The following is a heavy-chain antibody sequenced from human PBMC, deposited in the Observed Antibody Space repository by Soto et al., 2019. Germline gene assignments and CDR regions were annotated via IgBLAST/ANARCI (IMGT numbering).Heavy chain of an antibody. D-gene: IGHD3-22*01. V-gene: IGHV3-30-3*01. Sequence: GGSLRLSCAASGFTFSSYAMHWVRQAPGKGLEWVALISYDGSDKDYADSVKGRFTISRDNSRNTLFLQMNSLRAEDTAVYYCARDYYKYYDSSGYYRSPAYWGQGTLVNVSS. CDR1: GFTFSSYA. CDR2: ISYDGSDK. J-gene: IGHJ4*02. CDR3: ARDYYKYYDSSGYYRSPAY.